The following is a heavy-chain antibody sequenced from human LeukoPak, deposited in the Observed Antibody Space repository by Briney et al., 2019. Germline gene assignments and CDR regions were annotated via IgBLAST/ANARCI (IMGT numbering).Heavy chain of an antibody. CDR2: ISSSSSYI. CDR3: ARERPHSNDY. Sequence: PGRSLRLSCAASGFTFSSYGMHWVRQAPGKGLEWVSSISSSSSYIYYADSVKGRFTISRDNAKNSLYLQMNSLRAEDTAVYYCARERPHSNDYWGQGTLVTVSS. CDR1: GFTFSSYG. J-gene: IGHJ4*02. V-gene: IGHV3-21*01. D-gene: IGHD2-15*01.